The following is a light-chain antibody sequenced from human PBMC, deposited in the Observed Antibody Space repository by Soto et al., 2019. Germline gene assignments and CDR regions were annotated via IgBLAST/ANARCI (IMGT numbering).Light chain of an antibody. CDR2: DAS. Sequence: EIVSTQSPASLSVSPGERATLSCRASQSVRDDLAWYHHKPGQAHRLLIYDASTRALDIPARFAGSGSGTDFTLTISSLQSEDFGVYVCQQYNNWPLTVGQGTRLEIK. V-gene: IGKV3-15*01. CDR1: QSVRDD. CDR3: QQYNNWPLT. J-gene: IGKJ5*01.